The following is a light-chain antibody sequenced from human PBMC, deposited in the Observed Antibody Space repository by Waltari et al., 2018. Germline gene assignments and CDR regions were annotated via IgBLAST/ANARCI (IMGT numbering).Light chain of an antibody. Sequence: QSALTQPRSLSGSPGQTVTTSCTGTSSDVGGYHFVSWYHHHPGKAPKLIIYDVTKRPAGVPDRFSASKSDNTASLTISGLQAEDEADYYCCSYAGSITFWVFGGGTKLTVL. CDR2: DVT. V-gene: IGLV2-11*01. J-gene: IGLJ3*02. CDR3: CSYAGSITFWV. CDR1: SSDVGGYHF.